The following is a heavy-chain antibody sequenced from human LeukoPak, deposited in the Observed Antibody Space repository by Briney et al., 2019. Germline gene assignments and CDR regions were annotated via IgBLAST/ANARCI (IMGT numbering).Heavy chain of an antibody. CDR1: GGSISSYY. D-gene: IGHD6-19*01. Sequence: SETLSLTCTVSGGSISSYYWSWIRQPPGKGLEWVGYIYTSGSTNYNPSLKSRVTISVDTSKNQFSLKLSSVTAADTAVYYCARHAPEAVAGTNDAFDIWGQGTMVPVSS. V-gene: IGHV4-4*09. CDR3: ARHAPEAVAGTNDAFDI. J-gene: IGHJ3*02. CDR2: IYTSGST.